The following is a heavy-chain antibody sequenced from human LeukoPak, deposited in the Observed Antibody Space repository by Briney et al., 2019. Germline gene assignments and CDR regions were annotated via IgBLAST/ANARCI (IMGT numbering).Heavy chain of an antibody. V-gene: IGHV6-1*01. CDR3: ARVNCTNGVCYTYYFDY. CDR1: GDSVSSNSAA. D-gene: IGHD2-8*01. J-gene: IGHJ4*02. Sequence: SQTLSLTCAISGDSVSSNSAAWNWIRQSPSRGLEWLGRTYYRSKWYNDYAVSVKSRITINPDTSKNQFSLQLNSVTPEDTAVYYCARVNCTNGVCYTYYFDYWGQGTLVTVSS. CDR2: TYYRSKWYN.